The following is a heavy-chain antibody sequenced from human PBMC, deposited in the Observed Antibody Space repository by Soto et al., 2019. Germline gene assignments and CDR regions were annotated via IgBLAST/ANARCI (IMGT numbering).Heavy chain of an antibody. D-gene: IGHD2-15*01. CDR1: GGSISSYY. V-gene: IGHV4-59*01. J-gene: IGHJ4*02. Sequence: QVQLQESGPGLVKPSETLSLTCTVSGGSISSYYWSWIRQPPGRGLEWIGYIYYSGSTNYNPSLKSRVIISVATSKTQFSLKLSSVTAADTAVYYCARRYGAAFDYWGQGTLVTVSS. CDR3: ARRYGAAFDY. CDR2: IYYSGST.